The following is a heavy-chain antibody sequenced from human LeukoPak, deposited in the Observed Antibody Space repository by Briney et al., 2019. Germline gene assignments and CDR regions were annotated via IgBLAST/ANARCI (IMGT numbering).Heavy chain of an antibody. CDR3: AGGWPVRN. CDR1: GGSISSYY. V-gene: IGHV4-59*01. Sequence: PSETLSLTCTVSGGSISSYYWSWIRQPPGKGLEWIGYIYYSGSTNYNPSLKSRVTISVDTSKNQFSLKLSSVTAADTAVYYRAGGWPVRNWGQGTLVTVSS. CDR2: IYYSGST. J-gene: IGHJ4*02. D-gene: IGHD3-10*01.